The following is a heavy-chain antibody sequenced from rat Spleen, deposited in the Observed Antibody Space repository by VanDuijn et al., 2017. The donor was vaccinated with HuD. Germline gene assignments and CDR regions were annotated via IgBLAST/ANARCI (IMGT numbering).Heavy chain of an antibody. CDR2: TWIGGNT. Sequence: EVQLKESGPGLVQPSQTLSLTCTVSGFSLTDYSVHWVRQPPGKGLEWMGVTWIGGNTAYNSLLKSRLSISRDTSKSQVFLKMNNLQTEDTATYYCARHTRVWWFAYWGQGTLVTVSS. CDR3: ARHTRVWWFAY. V-gene: IGHV2S63*01. D-gene: IGHD1-11*01. J-gene: IGHJ3*01. CDR1: GFSLTDYS.